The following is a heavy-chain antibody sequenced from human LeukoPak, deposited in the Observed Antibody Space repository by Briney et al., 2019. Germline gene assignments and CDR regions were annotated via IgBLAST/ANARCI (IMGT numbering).Heavy chain of an antibody. CDR1: GGSFSGYY. J-gene: IGHJ4*02. D-gene: IGHD3-9*01. V-gene: IGHV4-34*01. CDR3: ARVPYDILTGYYKGTDY. CDR2: INHSGST. Sequence: PSETLSLTCAVYGGSFSGYYWSWIRQPPGKGLEWIGEINHSGSTNYNPSLKSRVTISVDTSENQFSLKLSSVTAADTAVYYCARVPYDILTGYYKGTDYWGQGTLVTVSS.